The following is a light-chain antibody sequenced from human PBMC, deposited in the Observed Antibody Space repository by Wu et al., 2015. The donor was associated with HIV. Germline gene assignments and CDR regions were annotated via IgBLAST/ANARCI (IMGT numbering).Light chain of an antibody. CDR1: QGVAKN. J-gene: IGKJ1*01. Sequence: VMTQSPSIVAVSPGESVTLSCRASQGVAKNLAWYQQRSGQAPRLLIRDASIRATGFPPRFTGGGSGTNFTLTIKNIQSEDFATYYCQQYHYWPPWTFGRG. CDR3: QQYHYWPPWT. CDR2: DAS. V-gene: IGKV3-15*01.